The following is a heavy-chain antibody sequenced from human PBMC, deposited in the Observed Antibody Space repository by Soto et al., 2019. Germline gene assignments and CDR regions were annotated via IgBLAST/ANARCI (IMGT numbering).Heavy chain of an antibody. Sequence: PSETLSLTCTVSGGSISSSSYYWGWIRQPPGKGLEWIGSIYYSGSTYYNPSPKSRVTISVDTSKNQFSLKLSSVTAADTAVYYCARRNEEGHYYDSSGYYKYWGQGTLVTVSS. CDR3: ARRNEEGHYYDSSGYYKY. CDR2: IYYSGST. V-gene: IGHV4-39*01. D-gene: IGHD3-22*01. CDR1: GGSISSSSYY. J-gene: IGHJ4*02.